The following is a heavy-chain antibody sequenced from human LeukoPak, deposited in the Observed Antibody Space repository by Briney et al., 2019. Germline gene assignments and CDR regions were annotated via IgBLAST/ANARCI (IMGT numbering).Heavy chain of an antibody. V-gene: IGHV3-11*01. Sequence: GGSLRPSCAASGFTFSDYYMSWIRQAPGKGLEWVSYISSSGSTIYYADSVKGRFTISRDNAKNSLYLQMNSLRAEDTAVYYCARAYSSGWGGYYGMDVWGQGTTVTVSS. J-gene: IGHJ6*02. CDR2: ISSSGSTI. D-gene: IGHD6-19*01. CDR3: ARAYSSGWGGYYGMDV. CDR1: GFTFSDYY.